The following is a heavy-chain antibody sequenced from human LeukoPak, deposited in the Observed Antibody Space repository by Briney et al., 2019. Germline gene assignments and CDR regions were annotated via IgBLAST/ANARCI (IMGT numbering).Heavy chain of an antibody. CDR2: IIPIFGTA. CDR3: ARDRPLGYCSGGSCSGFDY. CDR1: GYTFTSYG. J-gene: IGHJ4*02. V-gene: IGHV1-69*05. D-gene: IGHD2-15*01. Sequence: GASVKVSCKASGYTFTSYGISWVRQAPGQGLEWMGRIIPIFGTANYAQKFQGRVTITTDESTSTAYMELSSLRSEDTAVYYCARDRPLGYCSGGSCSGFDYWGQGTLVTVSS.